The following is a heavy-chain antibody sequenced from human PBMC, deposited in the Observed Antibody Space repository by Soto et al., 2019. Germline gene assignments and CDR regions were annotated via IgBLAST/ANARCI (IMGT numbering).Heavy chain of an antibody. CDR1: GFTFTNAY. D-gene: IGHD3-10*01. CDR2: IKTKADGGAT. V-gene: IGHV3-15*07. J-gene: IGHJ6*02. Sequence: EVQLVESGGGLVKPGGSLRLSCAASGFTFTNAYMNWVRQAPGKGLEWVGRIKTKADGGATDYAASVRDRFTISRDDSKNTLYLQMHSLKTEHTAVYYCTTTARTQYYYYYNLDVWGQGTTVAVSS. CDR3: TTTARTQYYYYYNLDV.